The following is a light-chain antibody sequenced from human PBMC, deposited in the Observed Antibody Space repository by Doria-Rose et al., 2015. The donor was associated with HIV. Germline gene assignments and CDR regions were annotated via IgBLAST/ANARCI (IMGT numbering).Light chain of an antibody. CDR3: QQYYSYPPT. CDR1: QDISNY. J-gene: IGKJ1*01. Sequence: AIRMTQSPSSLSASTGDRVTITCRASQDISNYLAWYQQKPGKAPKLLIYAASTLQGGVPSRFSGSGSGTDFTLTISYLQSEDFATYYCQQYYSYPPTVGQGTKVEVK. V-gene: IGKV1-8*01. CDR2: AAS.